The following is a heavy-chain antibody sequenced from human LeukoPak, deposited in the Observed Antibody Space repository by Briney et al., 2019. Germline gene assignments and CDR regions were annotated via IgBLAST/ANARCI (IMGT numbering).Heavy chain of an antibody. J-gene: IGHJ5*02. CDR3: ARDFRLRVRDNWFDP. D-gene: IGHD5-12*01. V-gene: IGHV1-69*13. CDR1: GGTFSSYA. CDR2: IIPIFGTA. Sequence: AASVKVSCKASGGTFSSYAISWVRQAPGQGLEWMGGIIPIFGTANYAQKFQGRVTITADESTSTAYMELSSLRPEDTAVYYCARDFRLRVRDNWFDPWGQGTLVTVSS.